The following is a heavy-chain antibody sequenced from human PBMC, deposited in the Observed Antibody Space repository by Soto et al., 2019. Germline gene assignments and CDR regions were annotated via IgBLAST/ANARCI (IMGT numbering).Heavy chain of an antibody. J-gene: IGHJ4*02. D-gene: IGHD3-10*01. CDR1: GFSFSSYA. V-gene: IGHV3-23*01. CDR2: LSDTT. Sequence: GGSLRLSCAASGFSFSSYAMNWVRQAPRKGLEWVSTLSDTTYYADSVKGRFSISRDYSTNPLYLQMSSLRAEDTAVYYCARSLGPGSHYFDCWGPGTLVTVSS. CDR3: ARSLGPGSHYFDC.